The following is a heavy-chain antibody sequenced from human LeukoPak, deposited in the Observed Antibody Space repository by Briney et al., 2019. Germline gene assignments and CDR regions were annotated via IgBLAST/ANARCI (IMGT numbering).Heavy chain of an antibody. Sequence: PSETLSLTCTVSGGSISSGDYYWSWIRQPPGKGLEWSGYIYYSGSTYYNPSLKSRVTISVDTSKNQFSLKLSSVTAADTAVYYCARVDPKDGWWFDPWGQGTLVTVSS. D-gene: IGHD5-24*01. CDR3: ARVDPKDGWWFDP. CDR1: GGSISSGDYY. J-gene: IGHJ5*02. V-gene: IGHV4-30-4*01. CDR2: IYYSGST.